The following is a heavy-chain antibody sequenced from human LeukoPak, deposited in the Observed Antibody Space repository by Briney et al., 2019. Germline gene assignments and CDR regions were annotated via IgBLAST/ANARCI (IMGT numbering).Heavy chain of an antibody. CDR2: IKQDGSEK. CDR3: ARDLDSSTYGMDV. V-gene: IGHV3-7*01. J-gene: IGHJ6*04. D-gene: IGHD6-13*01. CDR1: GFTFSGYW. Sequence: GGSLRLSCAASGFTFSGYWMSWVRQAPGKGLEGVANIKQDGSEKYYVDSVKGRFTISRDNAKNSLYLQMNSLRAEDTAVYYCARDLDSSTYGMDVWGKGTTVTVSS.